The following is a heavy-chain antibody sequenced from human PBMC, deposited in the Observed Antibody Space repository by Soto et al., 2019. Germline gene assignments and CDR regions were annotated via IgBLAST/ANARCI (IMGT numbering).Heavy chain of an antibody. CDR1: GGSFSGYY. CDR3: ARGRTKYYYDSSGSQAKPLDY. J-gene: IGHJ4*02. V-gene: IGHV4-34*01. CDR2: INHSGST. Sequence: SETLSLTCAVYGGSFSGYYWSWIRQPPGKXLEWIGEINHSGSTHYNPSLKSRVTISVDTSKNQFSLKLSSVTAADTAVYYCARGRTKYYYDSSGSQAKPLDYWGQGTLVTVSS. D-gene: IGHD3-22*01.